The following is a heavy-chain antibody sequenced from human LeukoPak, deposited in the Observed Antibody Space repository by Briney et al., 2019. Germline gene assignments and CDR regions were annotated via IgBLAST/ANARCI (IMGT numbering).Heavy chain of an antibody. D-gene: IGHD3-9*01. Sequence: GGSLRLSCAASGFTFSNYAMHWVRQAPGKGLEWVAVISYHGSDKYYADSVQGRFTISRDNSNNMLYLQMSSLRYEDTAVYLCAKVYTLMRGTPENWFDPWGQGTLVTVSS. CDR3: AKVYTLMRGTPENWFDP. J-gene: IGHJ5*02. CDR2: ISYHGSDK. V-gene: IGHV3-30*18. CDR1: GFTFSNYA.